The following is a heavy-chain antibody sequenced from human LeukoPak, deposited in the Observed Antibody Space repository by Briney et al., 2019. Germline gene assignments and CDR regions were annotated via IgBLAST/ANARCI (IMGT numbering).Heavy chain of an antibody. J-gene: IGHJ4*02. V-gene: IGHV1-69*06. CDR3: ARAPRGGYCSSTSCHLFDY. D-gene: IGHD2-2*01. Sequence: SVKVSCKASGGTFSSYAISWVRQAPGQGLEWMGGIIPIFGTANYAQKFRGRVTITADKSTSTAYMELSSLRSEDTAVYYCARAPRGGYCSSTSCHLFDYWGQGTLVTVSS. CDR1: GGTFSSYA. CDR2: IIPIFGTA.